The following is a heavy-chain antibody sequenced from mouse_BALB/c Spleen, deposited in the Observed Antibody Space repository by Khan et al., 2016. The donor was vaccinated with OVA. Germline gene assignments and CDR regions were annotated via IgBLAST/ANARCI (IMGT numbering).Heavy chain of an antibody. D-gene: IGHD2-14*01. Sequence: QLQQSGPGLVQPSQSLSITCTVTDFSLSTYGIHWVRQSPGKGLEGLGVIWRGGSTDYNAAFISRLSISKDNSKSQVFSNSDRLQTDDTARYYCTRVYYRDDRYFDVWGAGTTVTVAS. CDR1: DFSLSTYG. CDR2: IWRGGST. V-gene: IGHV2-4-1*01. CDR3: TRVYYRDDRYFDV. J-gene: IGHJ1*01.